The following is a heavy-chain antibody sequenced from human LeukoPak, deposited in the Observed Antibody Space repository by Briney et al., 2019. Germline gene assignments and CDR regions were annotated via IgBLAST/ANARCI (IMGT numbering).Heavy chain of an antibody. Sequence: ASVKVSCKASGYTFTRYYMHWVRQAPGQGLEWMGIIDPSGGGTSYAQNFQGGVTMTRDATTSTVYLELSSLRSEDTAVYYCARDFGEMPNYWGQGTLVNVSS. D-gene: IGHD5-24*01. CDR3: ARDFGEMPNY. CDR1: GYTFTRYY. V-gene: IGHV1-46*01. CDR2: IDPSGGGT. J-gene: IGHJ4*02.